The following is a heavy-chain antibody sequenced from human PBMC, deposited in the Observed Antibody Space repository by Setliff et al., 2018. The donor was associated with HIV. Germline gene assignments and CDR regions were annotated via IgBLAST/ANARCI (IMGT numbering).Heavy chain of an antibody. V-gene: IGHV3-48*01. CDR2: NGIINGAR. J-gene: IGHJ4*02. CDR3: VRDRDWAFDY. Sequence: GGSLRLSCAASGFTFSSYSMNWVRQAPGRGLEWISYNGIINGARHYADSMEGRFTISRDDAKNSLYLQMDSLRAEDTAVYYCVRDRDWAFDYWGQGILVTVSS. D-gene: IGHD3-9*01. CDR1: GFTFSSYS.